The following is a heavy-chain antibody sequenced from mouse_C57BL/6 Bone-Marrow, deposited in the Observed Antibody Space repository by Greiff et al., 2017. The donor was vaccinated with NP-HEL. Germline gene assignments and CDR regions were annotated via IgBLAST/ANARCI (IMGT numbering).Heavy chain of an antibody. V-gene: IGHV1-19*01. CDR1: GYTFTDYY. CDR2: INPYNGGT. CDR3: ARIGGADYFDY. Sequence: VQLQQSGPVLVKPGASVKMSCTASGYTFTDYYMNWVKQSHGKSLEWIGVINPYNGGTSYNQKFKGKATLTVDKSSSTAYMELNSLTSEDSAVYYYARIGGADYFDYWGQGTTLTVSS. D-gene: IGHD1-1*02. J-gene: IGHJ2*01.